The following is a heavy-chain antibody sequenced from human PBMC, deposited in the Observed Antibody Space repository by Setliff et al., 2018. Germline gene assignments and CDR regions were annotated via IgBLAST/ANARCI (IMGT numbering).Heavy chain of an antibody. V-gene: IGHV4-38-2*02. CDR1: GYSISNDYF. CDR2: IYHSGST. Sequence: SETLSLTCTVSGYSISNDYFWGWIRQPPGKGLEWIGSIYHSGSTSYYPSLKSRVTISXXTSKNQISLNLSSVTAADTAVYYCAKHRSYFDYWGQGTLGTVST. J-gene: IGHJ4*02. CDR3: AKHRSYFDY.